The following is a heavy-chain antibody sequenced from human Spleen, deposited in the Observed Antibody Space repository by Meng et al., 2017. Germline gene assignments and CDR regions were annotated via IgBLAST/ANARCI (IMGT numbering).Heavy chain of an antibody. CDR3: TTVGEYSGTSFDY. CDR2: IKSKTDGGTT. V-gene: IGHV3-15*01. D-gene: IGHD5-12*01. CDR1: GFTFSNSW. Sequence: GGSLRLSCAASGFTFSNSWMTWVRQAPGKGLEWVGLIKSKTDGGTTDYAAPVKGRFTISRDDSKNTLYLQMNSLKTEDTAVYYCTTVGEYSGTSFDYWGQGTLVTVSS. J-gene: IGHJ4*02.